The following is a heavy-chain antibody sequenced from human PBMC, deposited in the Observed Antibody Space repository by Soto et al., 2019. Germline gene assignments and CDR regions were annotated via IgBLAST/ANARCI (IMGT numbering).Heavy chain of an antibody. D-gene: IGHD3-3*01. V-gene: IGHV3-64D*06. Sequence: GGSLRLSCSASGFTFSNSAMYWVRQAPGKGLEYVATITSYGGTTYYADSVKGRFTISRGNSKNILYLQMSSLRPEDTAVYYCVKGEVMIFGVVTFDRWGQGTLVTVSS. CDR2: ITSYGGTT. CDR1: GFTFSNSA. J-gene: IGHJ5*02. CDR3: VKGEVMIFGVVTFDR.